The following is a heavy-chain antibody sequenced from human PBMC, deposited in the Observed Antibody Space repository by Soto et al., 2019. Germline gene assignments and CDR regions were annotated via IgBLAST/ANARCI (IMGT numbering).Heavy chain of an antibody. CDR2: TYYRSKWYN. D-gene: IGHD2-2*01. Sequence: SQTLALPCGISGDSVSSNSAAWNGIRQSPSRGLEWLGRTYYRSKWYNDYAVSVKSRITINPDTSKNQFSLQLNSVTPEDTAVYYCARDVPTLDIVVVPAAISYGMDVWGQGTTVTVSS. CDR3: ARDVPTLDIVVVPAAISYGMDV. V-gene: IGHV6-1*01. J-gene: IGHJ6*02. CDR1: GDSVSSNSAA.